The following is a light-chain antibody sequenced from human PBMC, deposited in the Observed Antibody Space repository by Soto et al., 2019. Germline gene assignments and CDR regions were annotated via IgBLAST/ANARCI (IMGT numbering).Light chain of an antibody. CDR3: QQYDSYSWT. CDR2: DAS. Sequence: DIQMTQSPSTLSASVGDRVTITCRASQSITSWLAWYQQKPGKAPKLLIYDASSLEDGVQSRFSGSGSGTEFSLTISSLQPDDFATYYCQQYDSYSWTFGQGTKVEIK. CDR1: QSITSW. J-gene: IGKJ1*01. V-gene: IGKV1-5*01.